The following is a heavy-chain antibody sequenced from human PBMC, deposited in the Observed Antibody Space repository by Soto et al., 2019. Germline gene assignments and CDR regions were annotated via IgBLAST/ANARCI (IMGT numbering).Heavy chain of an antibody. V-gene: IGHV4-59*01. J-gene: IGHJ4*02. CDR3: ARYRREAVAGYTLDN. D-gene: IGHD6-13*01. Sequence: QVQLQESGPGLVKASETLSLTCTVSGGSISSNYWTWIRQPPGKGLEWIGYVYNSGRTNYNPSLKSRVTISEDTSKSQFSLKVNSMTAADTAVYYCARYRREAVAGYTLDNWGQGILVTVSS. CDR2: VYNSGRT. CDR1: GGSISSNY.